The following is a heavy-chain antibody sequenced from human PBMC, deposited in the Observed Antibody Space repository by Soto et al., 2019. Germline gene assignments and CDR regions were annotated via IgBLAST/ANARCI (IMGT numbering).Heavy chain of an antibody. Sequence: GASVKVSCKASGYTFTGYYMHWVRQAPGQGLEWMGWINPNSGGTNYAQKFQGWVTMTRDTSISTAYMELSRLGSDDTAVYYCARDSSSWEPYNWFDPWGQGTLVTVSS. J-gene: IGHJ5*02. V-gene: IGHV1-2*04. CDR1: GYTFTGYY. D-gene: IGHD6-13*01. CDR3: ARDSSSWEPYNWFDP. CDR2: INPNSGGT.